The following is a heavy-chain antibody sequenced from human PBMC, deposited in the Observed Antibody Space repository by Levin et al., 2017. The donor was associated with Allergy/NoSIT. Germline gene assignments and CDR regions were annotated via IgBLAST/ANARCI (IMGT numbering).Heavy chain of an antibody. D-gene: IGHD6-19*01. V-gene: IGHV3-30*04. CDR2: ISYDGSNK. Sequence: GGSLRLSCAASGFTFSSYAMHWVRQAPGKGLEWVAVISYDGSNKYYADSVKGRFTISRDNSKNTLYLQMNSLRAEDTAVYYCARDRSSGWSSSFDYWGQGTLVTVSS. CDR3: ARDRSSGWSSSFDY. CDR1: GFTFSSYA. J-gene: IGHJ4*02.